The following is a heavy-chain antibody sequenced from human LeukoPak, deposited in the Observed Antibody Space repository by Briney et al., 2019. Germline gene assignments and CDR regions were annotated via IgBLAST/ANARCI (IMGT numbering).Heavy chain of an antibody. Sequence: GGSLRLSCAASGFTFSTYAMNWVRQAPGKGLEWVSAISGSSSSTYYADSVKGRFTISRDNSKNTLYLQMNSLRAEDTAVYYCAKSSGPGDYWGQGTLVTVSS. D-gene: IGHD3-3*01. J-gene: IGHJ4*02. CDR2: ISGSSSST. CDR1: GFTFSTYA. V-gene: IGHV3-23*01. CDR3: AKSSGPGDY.